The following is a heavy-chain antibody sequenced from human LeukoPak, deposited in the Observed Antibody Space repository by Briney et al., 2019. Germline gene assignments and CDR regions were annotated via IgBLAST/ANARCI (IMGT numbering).Heavy chain of an antibody. CDR1: GYTFTGYY. D-gene: IGHD3-10*01. J-gene: IGHJ3*02. Sequence: SVKVSCKASGYTFTGYYMHWVRQAPGQGLEWMGGIIPIFGTANYAQKFQGRVTITADKSTSTAYMELSSLRSEDTAVYYCARYYYGSGSARAFDIWGQGTMVTVSS. CDR3: ARYYYGSGSARAFDI. CDR2: IIPIFGTA. V-gene: IGHV1-69*06.